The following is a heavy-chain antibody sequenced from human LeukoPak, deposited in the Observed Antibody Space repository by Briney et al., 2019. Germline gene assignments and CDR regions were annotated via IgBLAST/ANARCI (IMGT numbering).Heavy chain of an antibody. CDR1: RFTFSSYS. V-gene: IGHV3-21*01. J-gene: IGHJ5*02. Sequence: PGGSLRLSCAAYRFTFSSYSMNWVRQAPGKGLEWVSYISSSRSNKYYADFEKGRFTTSRDTAKNSLYLQMNSLRAEDTAVYYCARGLPRGYSYGQNWFDPWGQGTLVTVSS. CDR2: ISSSRSNK. CDR3: ARGLPRGYSYGQNWFDP. D-gene: IGHD5-18*01.